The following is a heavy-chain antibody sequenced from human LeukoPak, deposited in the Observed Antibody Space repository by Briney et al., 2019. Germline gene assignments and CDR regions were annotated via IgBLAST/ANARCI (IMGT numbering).Heavy chain of an antibody. Sequence: PSETLSLTCTVSGCSISSYYWSWIRQPPGKGLEWIGYIYYSGSTNYNPSLKSRVTISVDTSKNQFSLKLSSVTAADTAVYYCARDYRNRSLIGYYYYMDVWGKGTTVTVSS. D-gene: IGHD2-15*01. CDR1: GCSISSYY. V-gene: IGHV4-59*01. J-gene: IGHJ6*03. CDR3: ARDYRNRSLIGYYYYMDV. CDR2: IYYSGST.